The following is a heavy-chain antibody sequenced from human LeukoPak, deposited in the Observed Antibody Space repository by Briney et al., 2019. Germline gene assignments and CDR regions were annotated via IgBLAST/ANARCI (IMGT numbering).Heavy chain of an antibody. D-gene: IGHD3-10*01. CDR3: ARAHYYGSGSYYNWFDP. V-gene: IGHV4-59*12. CDR2: IYYSGST. CDR1: GGSISSYY. Sequence: SETLSLTCTVSGGSISSYYWSWIRQPPGKGLEWIGYIYYSGSTNYNPSLKSRVTISVDTSKNQFSLKLSSVTAADTAVYYCARAHYYGSGSYYNWFDPWGQGTLVTVSS. J-gene: IGHJ5*02.